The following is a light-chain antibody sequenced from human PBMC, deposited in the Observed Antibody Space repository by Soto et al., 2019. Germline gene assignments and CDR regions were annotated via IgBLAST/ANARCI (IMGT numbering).Light chain of an antibody. CDR2: LSSDGSH. CDR3: QTWDTGATVV. Sequence: QLVLTQSPSASASLGASVKLTCTPSSGHSSYAIAWHQQQPEKGPRYLMKLSSDGSHSKGDGIPDRFSGSSSGAERYLTISSLQSEDEADYYCQTWDTGATVVFGGGTKLTVL. V-gene: IGLV4-69*01. CDR1: SGHSSYA. J-gene: IGLJ2*01.